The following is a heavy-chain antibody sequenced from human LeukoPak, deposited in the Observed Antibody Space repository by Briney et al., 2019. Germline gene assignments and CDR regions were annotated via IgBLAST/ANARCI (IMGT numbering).Heavy chain of an antibody. J-gene: IGHJ6*02. CDR2: IYASGST. Sequence: SETLSLTFTVSGGSITTYYWTWIRQPAGKGLEWIGRIYASGSTNYNPSLKSRVTMSVDTSKNQFSLKLSSVTAADTAVYYCARDVACSGGSCYSYGMDVWGQGTTVTVSS. CDR1: GGSITTYY. V-gene: IGHV4-4*07. D-gene: IGHD2-15*01. CDR3: ARDVACSGGSCYSYGMDV.